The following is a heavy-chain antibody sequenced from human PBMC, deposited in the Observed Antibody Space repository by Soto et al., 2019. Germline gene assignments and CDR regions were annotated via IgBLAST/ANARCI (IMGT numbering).Heavy chain of an antibody. CDR2: IIPILGIA. Sequence: ASVKVSCKASGGTFSSYTISWVRQAPGQGLEWMGRIIPILGIANYAQKFQGRVTITADKSTSTAYMELSSLRSEDTAVYYCASHAQDIVLMVYRGDAFDIWGQGTMVTVSS. D-gene: IGHD2-8*01. V-gene: IGHV1-69*02. CDR3: ASHAQDIVLMVYRGDAFDI. CDR1: GGTFSSYT. J-gene: IGHJ3*02.